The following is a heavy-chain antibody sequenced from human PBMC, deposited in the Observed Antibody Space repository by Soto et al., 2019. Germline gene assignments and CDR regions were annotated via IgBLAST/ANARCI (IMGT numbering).Heavy chain of an antibody. V-gene: IGHV3-21*01. J-gene: IGHJ6*02. Sequence: GGSLRLSCVGSGFTFSTYSINWVRQAPGKGLEWVSSISSRSDIYYADPVKGRFTISRDNAKNSVSLQMNSLRAEDTAVYYCAREYTAWPLAYGLDVWGQGTTVTVSS. CDR2: ISSRSDI. CDR1: GFTFSTYS. D-gene: IGHD2-2*02. CDR3: AREYTAWPLAYGLDV.